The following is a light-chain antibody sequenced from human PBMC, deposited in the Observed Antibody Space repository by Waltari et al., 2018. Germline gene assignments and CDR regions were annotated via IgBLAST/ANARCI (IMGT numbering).Light chain of an antibody. J-gene: IGKJ1*01. CDR3: QQYYNWPRT. Sequence: EIVMTQSPVTLSVSPGERATLSCRAIQSVSSHLAWYQQKPGQAPRLLIYGASTGATGIPARFSGSGSGTEFTLTISSLQSEDFAIYYCQQYYNWPRTFGQGTTVEIK. CDR1: QSVSSH. V-gene: IGKV3-15*01. CDR2: GAS.